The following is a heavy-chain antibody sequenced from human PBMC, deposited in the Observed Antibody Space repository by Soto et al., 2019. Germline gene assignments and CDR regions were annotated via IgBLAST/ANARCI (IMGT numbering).Heavy chain of an antibody. CDR3: AKDILRGVITGNNYYGMDV. CDR1: GFTFTTYD. Sequence: PGGSLRLSCAASGFTFTTYDMHWVRQAPGKGLEWVAVISYDGNNEYYADSVKGRFTISRDTSKNTLYLQMNSLRPEDTAVYYCAKDILRGVITGNNYYGMDVWGQGTTVTVSS. CDR2: ISYDGNNE. J-gene: IGHJ6*02. V-gene: IGHV3-30*18. D-gene: IGHD3-10*01.